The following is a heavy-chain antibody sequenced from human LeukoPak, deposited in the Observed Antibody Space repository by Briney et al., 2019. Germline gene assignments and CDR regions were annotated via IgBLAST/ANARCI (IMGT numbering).Heavy chain of an antibody. D-gene: IGHD5-18*01. Sequence: SGRSLRLSCTASGFTFSSYAMHWVRQAPGKGLEWVAVISYDGSNEFYADSVKGRFTISRDNSKNTLYLQMNSLRAEDTTIYYCAKERGSYGFSACYYYGMVVWRQGTTVTVSS. V-gene: IGHV3-30*18. J-gene: IGHJ6*02. CDR1: GFTFSSYA. CDR2: ISYDGSNE. CDR3: AKERGSYGFSACYYYGMVV.